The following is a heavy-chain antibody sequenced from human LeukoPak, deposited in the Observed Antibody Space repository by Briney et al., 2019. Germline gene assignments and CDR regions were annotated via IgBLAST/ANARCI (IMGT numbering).Heavy chain of an antibody. Sequence: GESLKISRKGSGYSFTSYWIGLVREMPGKGLEWMGIIYPGDSDTRYSPSFQGQVTISADKSISTAYLQWSSLKASDTAMYYCARHYPGGDYFIDYWGQGTLVTVSS. CDR1: GYSFTSYW. J-gene: IGHJ4*02. D-gene: IGHD4-17*01. CDR2: IYPGDSDT. CDR3: ARHYPGGDYFIDY. V-gene: IGHV5-51*01.